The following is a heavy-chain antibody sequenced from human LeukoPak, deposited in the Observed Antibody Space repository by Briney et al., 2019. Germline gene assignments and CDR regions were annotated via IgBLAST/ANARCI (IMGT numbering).Heavy chain of an antibody. Sequence: PGESLRISCQGSGSRFTTYWISWVRQLPGKGLEWMGRIDPSDSYTNYSPSFEGHVTISTDKSINSAYLQWSSLKASDSAMYYCARHPDCGGGSCYSLYFDYWGQGTLVTVSS. D-gene: IGHD2-15*01. V-gene: IGHV5-10-1*01. CDR3: ARHPDCGGGSCYSLYFDY. CDR1: GSRFTTYW. CDR2: IDPSDSYT. J-gene: IGHJ4*02.